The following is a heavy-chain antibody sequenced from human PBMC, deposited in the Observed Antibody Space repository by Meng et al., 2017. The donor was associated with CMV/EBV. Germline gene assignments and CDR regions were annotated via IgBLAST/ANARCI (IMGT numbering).Heavy chain of an antibody. Sequence: GGSLRLSCAASGFTVSSNYMSWVRQAPGKGLEWVSVIYSGGSTYYADSVKGRFTISRDNSKNTLYLQMNSLRAEGTAVYYCAYSSSWFYAFDIWGQGTMVTVSS. CDR1: GFTVSSNY. V-gene: IGHV3-53*01. CDR2: IYSGGST. D-gene: IGHD6-13*01. CDR3: AYSSSWFYAFDI. J-gene: IGHJ3*02.